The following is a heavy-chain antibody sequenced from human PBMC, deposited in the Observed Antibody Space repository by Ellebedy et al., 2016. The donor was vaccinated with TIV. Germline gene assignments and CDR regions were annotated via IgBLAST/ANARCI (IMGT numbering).Heavy chain of an antibody. V-gene: IGHV1-2*02. CDR1: GYTFTGYH. CDR3: TRDGLGVTSTGFDP. J-gene: IGHJ5*02. CDR2: INPKSGGT. Sequence: AASVKVSCKASGYTFTGYHLHWVRQAPGQGLEWMGWINPKSGGTNSAQKFQGRVTMTRDTSISTAYMDLRRLTTDDTAVYYCTRDGLGVTSTGFDPWGQGTLVTVSS. D-gene: IGHD1-26*01.